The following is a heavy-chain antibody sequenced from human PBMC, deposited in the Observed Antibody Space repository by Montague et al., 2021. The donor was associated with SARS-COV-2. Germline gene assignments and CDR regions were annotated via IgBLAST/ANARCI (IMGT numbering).Heavy chain of an antibody. CDR1: GGSISSSSYY. CDR3: ARVGRQYLLRLSGMDD. J-gene: IGHJ6*02. Sequence: SETLSLTCTVSGGSISSSSYYWGWIRQPPGKGLEWIGSIYYSGSTYYXPSLKSRVTISVDTSKNQFSLKLSSVTAADTAVYYCARVGRQYLLRLSGMDDWGQGTTVTVSS. CDR2: IYYSGST. V-gene: IGHV4-39*07. D-gene: IGHD3-16*02.